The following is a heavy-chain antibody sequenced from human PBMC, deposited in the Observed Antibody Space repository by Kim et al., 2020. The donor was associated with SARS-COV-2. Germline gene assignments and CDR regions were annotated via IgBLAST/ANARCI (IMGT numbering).Heavy chain of an antibody. J-gene: IGHJ6*02. CDR3: ALRLTMVRGVITLGAYGMDV. Sequence: GGSLRLSCAASGFTVNSKAITWVRQAPGKGLEWVSVIYSGGGTFYADSVKGRFTISRDNSENTVCLQMNSLRAEDTAVYYCALRLTMVRGVITLGAYGMDVWGQGTTVTVSS. CDR1: GFTVNSKA. V-gene: IGHV3-53*01. CDR2: IYSGGGT. D-gene: IGHD3-10*01.